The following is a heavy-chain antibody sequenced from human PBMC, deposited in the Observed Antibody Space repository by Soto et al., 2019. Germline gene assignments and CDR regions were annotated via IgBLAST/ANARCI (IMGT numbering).Heavy chain of an antibody. CDR3: ERWGGYDTGPAFDI. J-gene: IGHJ3*02. CDR1: GYTSTSYG. D-gene: IGHD5-12*01. Sequence: ASVKVSCKASGYTSTSYGIGGVRQAPGQGLEWMGWISAYNGNTNYAQKLQGRVTMTTDTSTSTAYMELRSLRSDDTAVYYCERWGGYDTGPAFDIWGQGKMVTVSS. V-gene: IGHV1-18*01. CDR2: ISAYNGNT.